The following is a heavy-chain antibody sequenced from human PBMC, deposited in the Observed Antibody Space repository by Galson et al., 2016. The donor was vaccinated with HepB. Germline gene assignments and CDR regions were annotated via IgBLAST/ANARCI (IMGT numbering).Heavy chain of an antibody. J-gene: IGHJ4*02. CDR2: IFWDDDT. Sequence: PALVKPTQTLTLTCTFSGFALSSSGMAVGWLRQPPGKALEWLALIFWDDDTRYSPSLKSRLTITKDSSKNQVVLKMTNMDHVDTGTYYCARKVTSSHGNPFDQWGQGTLVTVSS. CDR1: GFALSSSGMA. V-gene: IGHV2-5*02. D-gene: IGHD2-2*01. CDR3: ARKVTSSHGNPFDQ.